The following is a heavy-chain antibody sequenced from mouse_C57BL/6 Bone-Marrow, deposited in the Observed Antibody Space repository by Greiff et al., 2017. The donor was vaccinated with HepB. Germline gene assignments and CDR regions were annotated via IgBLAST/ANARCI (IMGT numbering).Heavy chain of an antibody. V-gene: IGHV5-4*01. J-gene: IGHJ2*01. CDR1: GFTFSSYA. CDR3: AREDGSSYYYFDY. CDR2: ISDGGSYT. D-gene: IGHD1-1*01. Sequence: EVNLVESGGGLVKPGGSLKLSCAASGFTFSSYAMSWVRQTPEKRLEWVATISDGGSYTYYPDNVKGRFTISRDNAKNNLYLQMSHLKSEDTAMYYCAREDGSSYYYFDYWGQGTTLTVSS.